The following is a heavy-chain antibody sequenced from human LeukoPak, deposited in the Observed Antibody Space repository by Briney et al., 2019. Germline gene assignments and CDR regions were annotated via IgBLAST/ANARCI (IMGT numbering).Heavy chain of an antibody. D-gene: IGHD6-13*01. V-gene: IGHV4-59*01. CDR1: GGSISNKY. Sequence: PSETLSLTCTVSGGSISNKYWSWIRQPPGKGLEWIGYIYYSGSTKYNPSLKSRVTISVDTSKNQFSLKLSSVTAADTAVYYCARFSSIAAAFDYWGLGTLVTVSS. J-gene: IGHJ4*02. CDR3: ARFSSIAAAFDY. CDR2: IYYSGST.